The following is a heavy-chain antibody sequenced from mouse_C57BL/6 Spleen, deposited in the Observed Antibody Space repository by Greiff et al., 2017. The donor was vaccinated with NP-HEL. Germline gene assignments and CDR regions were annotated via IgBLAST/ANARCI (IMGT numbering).Heavy chain of an antibody. CDR2: IYPGDGDT. D-gene: IGHD2-3*01. Sequence: VQLQESGPELVKPGASVKISCKASGYAFSSSWMNWVKQRPGKGLEWIGRIYPGDGDTNYNGKFKGKATLTADKSSSTAYMQLSSLTSEDSAVYFCARSPYDGYYGWFAYWGQGTLVTVSA. J-gene: IGHJ3*01. CDR3: ARSPYDGYYGWFAY. CDR1: GYAFSSSW. V-gene: IGHV1-82*01.